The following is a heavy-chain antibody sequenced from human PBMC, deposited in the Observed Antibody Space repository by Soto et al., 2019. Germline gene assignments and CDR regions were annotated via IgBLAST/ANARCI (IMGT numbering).Heavy chain of an antibody. D-gene: IGHD4-17*01. Sequence: GGSLRLSCAASGFTVSSNYMSWVRQAPGKGLEWVSVIYSGGSTYYADSVKGRFTISRDNSKNTLYLQMNSLRAEDTAVYYCARGGGNDYGDYSYHFDYWGQGTLVTVSS. CDR3: ARGGGNDYGDYSYHFDY. V-gene: IGHV3-53*01. J-gene: IGHJ4*02. CDR2: IYSGGST. CDR1: GFTVSSNY.